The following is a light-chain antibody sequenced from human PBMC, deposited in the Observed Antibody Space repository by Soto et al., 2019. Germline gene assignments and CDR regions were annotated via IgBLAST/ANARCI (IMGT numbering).Light chain of an antibody. V-gene: IGLV2-11*01. CDR2: DVI. Sequence: QSALTQPRSVSGSPGQSVTVSCIATSSDVGGYNSVSWYQEHPGKAPKLMIYDVIKRPSGVPDRFSGSKSGNTASLTISGLLAEDEADYYCCSYVGSYSYVLGTATKVT. CDR1: SSDVGGYNS. CDR3: CSYVGSYSYV. J-gene: IGLJ1*01.